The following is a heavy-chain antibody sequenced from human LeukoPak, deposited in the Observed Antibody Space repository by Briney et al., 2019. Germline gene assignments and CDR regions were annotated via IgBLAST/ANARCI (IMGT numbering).Heavy chain of an antibody. CDR2: ISPSGGST. J-gene: IGHJ4*02. D-gene: IGHD2-21*02. V-gene: IGHV1-46*01. Sequence: GASVKVSCKAFGYTLTSNYMHWVRQAPGQGPEWMGVISPSGGSTTYAQKFQGRVTLTRDMSTSTDYLELSSLRSEDTAVYYCARAPGGPATANFDYWGQGTLVTVSS. CDR3: ARAPGGPATANFDY. CDR1: GYTLTSNY.